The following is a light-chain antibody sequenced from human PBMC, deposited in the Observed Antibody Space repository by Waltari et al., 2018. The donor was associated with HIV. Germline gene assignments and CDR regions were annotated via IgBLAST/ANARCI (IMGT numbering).Light chain of an antibody. V-gene: IGLV1-47*01. CDR3: VSYDSRLDERL. CDR1: TSNIETEA. J-gene: IGLJ3*02. CDR2: RNY. Sequence: QSVLTQPPSVSGTPGQTVTISCSGSTSNIETEALYWYQQLPGTAPKLLIDRNYKRPSGVSGRFSCSKSGASASLVISGLRSEDEAHYYCVSYDSRLDERLFGGGTKLTVL.